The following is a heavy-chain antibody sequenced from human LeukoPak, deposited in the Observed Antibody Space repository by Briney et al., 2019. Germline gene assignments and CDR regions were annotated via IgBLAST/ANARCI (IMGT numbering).Heavy chain of an antibody. D-gene: IGHD6-19*01. J-gene: IGHJ5*02. Sequence: SETLSLTCTVSGGSISSGDYYWSWIRQPPGTGLEWIGYIYYSGSTNYNPSLKSRVTISVDTSKNQFSLKLSSVTAADTAVYYCARGEYSSGCWFDPWGQGTLVTVSS. V-gene: IGHV4-61*08. CDR2: IYYSGST. CDR3: ARGEYSSGCWFDP. CDR1: GGSISSGDYY.